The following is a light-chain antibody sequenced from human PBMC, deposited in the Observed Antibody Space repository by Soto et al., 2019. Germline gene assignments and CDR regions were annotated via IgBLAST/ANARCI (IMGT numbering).Light chain of an antibody. J-gene: IGLJ3*02. Sequence: QPVLTQSSSASASLGSSVKLTCTLNSWHSNHIIAWHQQQPGKAPRYLMKLESTGSYKKGSGVPDRFSGSSSGADRYLTISNLQFEDEADYYCETWDSNTWVFGGGTKLTVL. CDR2: LESTGSY. V-gene: IGLV4-60*02. CDR1: SWHSNHI. CDR3: ETWDSNTWV.